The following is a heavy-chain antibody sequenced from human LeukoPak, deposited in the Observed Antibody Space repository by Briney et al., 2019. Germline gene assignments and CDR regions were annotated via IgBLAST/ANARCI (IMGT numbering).Heavy chain of an antibody. CDR3: ARRYSGSYSPVSPFDY. Sequence: ASVKVSCTASGYTFTSYYMHWVRQAPGQGLEWMGIINPSGGSTSYAQKFQGRVTITADESTSTAYMELSSLRSEDTAVYYCARRYSGSYSPVSPFDYWGQGTLVTVSS. D-gene: IGHD1-26*01. V-gene: IGHV1-46*01. J-gene: IGHJ4*02. CDR2: INPSGGST. CDR1: GYTFTSYY.